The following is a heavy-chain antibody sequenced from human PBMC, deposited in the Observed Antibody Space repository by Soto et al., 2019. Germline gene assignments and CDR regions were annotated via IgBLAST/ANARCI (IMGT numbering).Heavy chain of an antibody. CDR1: GFTFINDA. CDR3: AKVGYESSGYSYHDAFHI. CDR2: ISGGGDSA. V-gene: IGHV3-23*01. J-gene: IGHJ3*02. Sequence: EVQVLESGGGLVQPGGSLRLSCRASGFTFINDAMTWVRQAPGKGLEWVSVISGGGDSAYYADSVKGRFVISRDNSKNTMFLQMSSLRVEDTAVYYCAKVGYESSGYSYHDAFHIWGQGTMVTVSA. D-gene: IGHD3-22*01.